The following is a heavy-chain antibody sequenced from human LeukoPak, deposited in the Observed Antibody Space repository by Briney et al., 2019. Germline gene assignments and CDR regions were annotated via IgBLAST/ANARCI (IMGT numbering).Heavy chain of an antibody. D-gene: IGHD3-22*01. CDR1: RFTFSDYY. V-gene: IGHV3-11*01. Sequence: PGGSLRLSCAASRFTFSDYYMSWIRQAPGKGLEWVSSISNSAGAIYYADSVKGRFTISRDNANNSLYLQMNGLRAEDTAVYYCARDRNYFDSSDYYFDSWGQGTLVTVSS. J-gene: IGHJ4*02. CDR3: ARDRNYFDSSDYYFDS. CDR2: ISNSAGAI.